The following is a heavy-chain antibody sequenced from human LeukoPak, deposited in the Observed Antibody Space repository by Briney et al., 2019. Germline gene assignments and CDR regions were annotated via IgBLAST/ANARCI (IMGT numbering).Heavy chain of an antibody. Sequence: TLSLTCTVSGGSISSGGYYWSWIRQHPGKGLEWIGYIYYSGSTYYNPSLKSRVTISVDTSKNQFSLKLSSVTAADTAVYYCARARPRYDSSGYYYLYYYYYGMDVWGQGTTVTVSS. CDR1: GGSISSGGYY. V-gene: IGHV4-31*03. D-gene: IGHD3-22*01. CDR3: ARARPRYDSSGYYYLYYYYYGMDV. J-gene: IGHJ6*02. CDR2: IYYSGST.